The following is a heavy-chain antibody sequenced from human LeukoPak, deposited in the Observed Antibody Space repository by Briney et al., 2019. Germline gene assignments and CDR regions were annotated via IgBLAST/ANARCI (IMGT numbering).Heavy chain of an antibody. Sequence: ASVKVPCKASGYTFTGYYMHWVRQAPGQGLEWMGWINPNSGGTNYAQKFQGRVTMTRDTSISTAYMELSRLRSDDTAVYYCARGGFTRFQQQLARYYGMDVSGQGTTVTVSS. CDR3: ARGGFTRFQQQLARYYGMDV. J-gene: IGHJ6*02. V-gene: IGHV1-2*02. D-gene: IGHD6-13*01. CDR2: INPNSGGT. CDR1: GYTFTGYY.